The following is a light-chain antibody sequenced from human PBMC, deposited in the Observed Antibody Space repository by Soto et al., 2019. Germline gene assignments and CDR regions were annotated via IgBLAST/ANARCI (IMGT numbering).Light chain of an antibody. CDR3: AAWDDNLSTYV. CDR1: SSSIGTNF. CDR2: SNN. Sequence: QSVLTQPPSASGTLGQRVSISCSGYSSSIGTNFVYWYQQLPGTAPKVLIHSNNQRPSGVPDRFSGSKSGTSASLAISGLRSEDEADYYCAAWDDNLSTYVFGSGTKVTVL. V-gene: IGLV1-47*02. J-gene: IGLJ1*01.